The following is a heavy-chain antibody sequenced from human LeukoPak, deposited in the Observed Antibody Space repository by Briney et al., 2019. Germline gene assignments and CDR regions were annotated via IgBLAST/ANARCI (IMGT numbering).Heavy chain of an antibody. J-gene: IGHJ4*02. CDR2: ISGSGGNT. Sequence: GGSLRLSCAASGFTFSSYAMSWVRQAPGKGLEWVSAISGSGGNTYYADSVKGRFTISRDNSKNTLHLQMNSLRAEDTAVYYCAKSLGVGGYTRYKGFDQWGQGTLVTVSS. V-gene: IGHV3-23*01. CDR1: GFTFSSYA. CDR3: AKSLGVGGYTRYKGFDQ. D-gene: IGHD3-16*02.